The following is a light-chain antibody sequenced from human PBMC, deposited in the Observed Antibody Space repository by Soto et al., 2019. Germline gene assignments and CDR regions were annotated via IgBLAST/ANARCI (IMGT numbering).Light chain of an antibody. J-gene: IGKJ5*01. CDR3: QQLNSYPIT. CDR1: QDISSY. CDR2: AAS. Sequence: DIPLTQSPSFLSASVGDRVTITCRASQDISSYLAWYQQKPGKAPKLLIYAASTLQSGVPSRFSGSGSGTEFTLTISSLQPEDFATYYCQQLNSYPITFGQGTRLEIK. V-gene: IGKV1-9*01.